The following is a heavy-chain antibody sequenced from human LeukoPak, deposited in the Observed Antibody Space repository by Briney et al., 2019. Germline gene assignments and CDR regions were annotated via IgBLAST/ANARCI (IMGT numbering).Heavy chain of an antibody. J-gene: IGHJ4*02. D-gene: IGHD6-19*01. CDR2: IYYSGST. CDR3: ASLPGYSSGWRGY. Sequence: PSETLSLTCTVSGGSISSYYWSWIRQPPGKGLEWIGYIYYSGSTNYNPSLKSRVTISVDTSKNQFSLKLSSVTAADMAVYYCASLPGYSSGWRGYWGQGTLVTVSS. V-gene: IGHV4-59*01. CDR1: GGSISSYY.